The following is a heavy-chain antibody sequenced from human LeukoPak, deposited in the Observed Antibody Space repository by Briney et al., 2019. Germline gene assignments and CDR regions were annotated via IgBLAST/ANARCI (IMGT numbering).Heavy chain of an antibody. D-gene: IGHD3-10*01. CDR1: GFTFSNYG. CDR3: AKPRVRGVIITGYFDY. V-gene: IGHV3-30*18. CDR2: ISYDGSNT. J-gene: IGHJ4*02. Sequence: GGSLRLSCAASGFTFSNYGMHWVRQAPGKGLEWVAVISYDGSNTYYADSVKGRFTISRDNSKNTLYLQMNSLRAEDTAVYYCAKPRVRGVIITGYFDYWGQGTLVTVSS.